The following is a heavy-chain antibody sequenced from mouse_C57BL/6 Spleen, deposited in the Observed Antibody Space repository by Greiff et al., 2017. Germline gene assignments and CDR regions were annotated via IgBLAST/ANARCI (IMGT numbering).Heavy chain of an antibody. J-gene: IGHJ4*01. CDR2: IYPGDGDT. Sequence: VQLQQSGAELVKPGASVKISCKASGYAFSSYWMNWVKQRPGKGLEWIGQIYPGDGDTNYNGKFKGQATLTADKSSSTAYMQLSSLTSEGSAVYFCARSAQGAMDYWGQGTSVTVSS. D-gene: IGHD3-2*02. V-gene: IGHV1-80*01. CDR1: GYAFSSYW. CDR3: ARSAQGAMDY.